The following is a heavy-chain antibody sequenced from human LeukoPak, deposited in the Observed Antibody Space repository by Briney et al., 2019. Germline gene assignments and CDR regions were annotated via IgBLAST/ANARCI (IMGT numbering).Heavy chain of an antibody. D-gene: IGHD2-2*01. CDR2: ITLSGGST. J-gene: IGHJ6*03. V-gene: IGHV3-23*01. Sequence: GGSLRLSCAASGFAFSYYDMSWVRQAPGKGLEWVASITLSGGSTFYADSVKGRFTISRDNSKNTLYLQMNSLSAEDPAVYYCAKRGNPAVGHHYLDVWGKGTTVSVSS. CDR3: AKRGNPAVGHHYLDV. CDR1: GFAFSYYD.